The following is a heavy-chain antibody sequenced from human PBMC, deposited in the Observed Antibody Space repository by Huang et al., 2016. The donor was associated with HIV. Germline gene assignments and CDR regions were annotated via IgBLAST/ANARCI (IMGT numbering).Heavy chain of an antibody. CDR2: IRIDNGLT. D-gene: IGHD3-9*01. V-gene: IGHV3-48*01. J-gene: IGHJ4*02. CDR1: GFNFGAFS. Sequence: EVQLVESGGRLVRPGGSLRLFCTASGFNFGAFSMVWVRQAPGKGLEWISLIRIDNGLTKYSDSVKGRFTISRDTAKNVVYVQMNRLRADDTAVYYCARGKFDVLTGWDDTYYFDHWGLGTLVTVSS. CDR3: ARGKFDVLTGWDDTYYFDH.